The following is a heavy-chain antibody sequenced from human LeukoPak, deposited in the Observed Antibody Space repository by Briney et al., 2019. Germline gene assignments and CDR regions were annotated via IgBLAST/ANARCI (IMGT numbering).Heavy chain of an antibody. D-gene: IGHD5-12*01. CDR2: IYYSGST. J-gene: IGHJ4*02. Sequence: SETLSLTCTVSGGSISSSSYYWGWIRQPPGKGLEWIGSIYYSGSTYYNPSLKSRVTISVDTSKNQFSLKLSSVTAADTAVYYCARDGYDPIDYWGQGTLVTVSS. V-gene: IGHV4-39*07. CDR3: ARDGYDPIDY. CDR1: GGSISSSSYY.